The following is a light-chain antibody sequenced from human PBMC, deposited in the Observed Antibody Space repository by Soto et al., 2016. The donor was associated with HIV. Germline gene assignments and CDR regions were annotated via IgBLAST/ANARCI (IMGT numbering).Light chain of an antibody. Sequence: SYELTQPPSVSEAPGKTASISCGGPNIESNSVHWYQQKPGQAPVLVVYDDNHRPSGIPERFSGSNSGNTATLTISRVEAGDEADYYCQVWNTGTQYWVFGGGTKLTVL. V-gene: IGLV3-21*03. CDR2: DDN. J-gene: IGLJ3*02. CDR1: NIESNS. CDR3: QVWNTGTQYWV.